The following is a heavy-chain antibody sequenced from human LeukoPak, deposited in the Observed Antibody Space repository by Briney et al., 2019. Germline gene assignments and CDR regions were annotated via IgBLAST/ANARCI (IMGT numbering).Heavy chain of an antibody. D-gene: IGHD3-10*01. CDR3: ARELRVKRSYYGSGSSYYFDY. J-gene: IGHJ4*02. Sequence: GGSLRLSCAASGFTVSSNYMSWVRQAPGKGLEWVSVIYSGGSTYYADSVKGGFTISRDNSKNTLYLQMNSLRAEDTAVYYCARELRVKRSYYGSGSSYYFDYWGQGTLVTVSS. CDR2: IYSGGST. CDR1: GFTVSSNY. V-gene: IGHV3-66*01.